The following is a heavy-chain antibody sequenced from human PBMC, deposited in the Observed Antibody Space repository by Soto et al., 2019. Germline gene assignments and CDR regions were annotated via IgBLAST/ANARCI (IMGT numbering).Heavy chain of an antibody. D-gene: IGHD4-4*01. Sequence: SLRLSCTASGFTFGDYAMSWVRQAPGKGLEWVGFIRSKAYGGTTEYAASVKGRFTISRDDSKSIAYLQMKSLKTEDTAVYYCTTDSDYSNYSPCRYYYYGMDAWGHGTPVTVSS. V-gene: IGHV3-49*04. CDR2: IRSKAYGGTT. J-gene: IGHJ6*02. CDR1: GFTFGDYA. CDR3: TTDSDYSNYSPCRYYYYGMDA.